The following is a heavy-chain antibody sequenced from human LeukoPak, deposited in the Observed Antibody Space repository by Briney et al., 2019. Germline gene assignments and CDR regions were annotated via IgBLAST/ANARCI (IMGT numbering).Heavy chain of an antibody. V-gene: IGHV4-4*02. Sequence: SGTLSLTCGVSGGSISSNNWWSWVRQPPGQGLEWIGEIYHSGSANYNPSLKSRVTVSVDTSKNQFSLKLNSVTAADTAVYFCARRAYSAAYWKHFDYWGQGTLVTVSS. D-gene: IGHD1-1*01. CDR1: GGSISSNNW. CDR3: ARRAYSAAYWKHFDY. CDR2: IYHSGSA. J-gene: IGHJ4*02.